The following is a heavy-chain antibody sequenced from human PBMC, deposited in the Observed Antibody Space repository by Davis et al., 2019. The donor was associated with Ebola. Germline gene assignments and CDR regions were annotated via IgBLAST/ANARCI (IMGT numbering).Heavy chain of an antibody. J-gene: IGHJ5*02. CDR1: GFTFSDYY. D-gene: IGHD1-26*01. CDR3: ARLDDGIVGVFNWFDP. Sequence: GGSLRLSCAASGFTFSDYYMSWIRQAPGKGLEWVSYISSSGSTIYYADSVKGRFTISRDNSKNTLYLQMNSLRAEDTAVYYCARLDDGIVGVFNWFDPWGQGTLVTVSS. V-gene: IGHV3-11*04. CDR2: ISSSGSTI.